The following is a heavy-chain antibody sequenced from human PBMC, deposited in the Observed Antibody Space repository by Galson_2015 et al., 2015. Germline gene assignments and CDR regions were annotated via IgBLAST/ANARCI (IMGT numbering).Heavy chain of an antibody. D-gene: IGHD3-10*01. Sequence: SLRLSCAASGFTFSSYAMSWVRQAPGKGLEWVSAISGSGGSTHYADSVKGRFTISRDNSKNTLYLQMNSLRAEDTAVYYCAKGGTLWSGGGMDVWGQGTTVTVSS. CDR3: AKGGTLWSGGGMDV. V-gene: IGHV3-23*01. CDR2: ISGSGGST. J-gene: IGHJ6*02. CDR1: GFTFSSYA.